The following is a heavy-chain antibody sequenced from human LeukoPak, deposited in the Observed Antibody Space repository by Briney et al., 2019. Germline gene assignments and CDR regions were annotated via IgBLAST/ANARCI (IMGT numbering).Heavy chain of an antibody. D-gene: IGHD6-6*01. CDR3: ARVDQESGYSSSSVPHFDY. V-gene: IGHV4-34*01. J-gene: IGHJ4*02. CDR1: GGSFSGYY. Sequence: SETLSLTCADYGGSFSGYYWSWIRQPPGKGLEWIGEINHSGSTNYNPSLKSRVTISVDTSKNQFSLKLSSVTAADTAVYYCARVDQESGYSSSSVPHFDYWGQGTLVTVSS. CDR2: INHSGST.